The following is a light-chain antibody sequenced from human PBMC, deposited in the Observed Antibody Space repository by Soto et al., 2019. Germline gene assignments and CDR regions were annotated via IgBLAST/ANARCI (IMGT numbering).Light chain of an antibody. CDR1: QSVTVNS. J-gene: IGKJ1*01. CDR3: QQYGSSPGT. Sequence: EILLTQSPSTLSLSPGEVVTLSFSASQSVTVNSLAWYQQKPGQAPRLLIYAASTRAAAVPDRFSGGGSGTDFTLTISRLEPEDFAVYYCQQYGSSPGTFGQGTKVDIK. CDR2: AAS. V-gene: IGKV3-20*01.